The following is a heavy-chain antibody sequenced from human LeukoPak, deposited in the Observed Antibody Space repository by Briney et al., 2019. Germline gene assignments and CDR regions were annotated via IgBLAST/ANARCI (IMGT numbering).Heavy chain of an antibody. CDR2: IYYSGST. CDR3: ARDRRYSGYDFYYYYGMDV. V-gene: IGHV4-30-4*01. D-gene: IGHD5-12*01. Sequence: SQTLSLTCTVSGGSISSGDYYWSWIRQPPGKGLEWIGYIYYSGSTYYNPSLKSRVTISVDTSKNQFSLKLSSVTAADTAVYYCARDRRYSGYDFYYYYGMDVWGQGTTVTVSS. CDR1: GGSISSGDYY. J-gene: IGHJ6*02.